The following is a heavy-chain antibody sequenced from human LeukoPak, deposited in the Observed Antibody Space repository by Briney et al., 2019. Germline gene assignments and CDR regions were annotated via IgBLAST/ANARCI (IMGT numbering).Heavy chain of an antibody. CDR1: EFILSSYA. CDR3: AKEVGGSGSF. Sequence: GGSLRLSCEASEFILSSYAMSWVRQAPGKGLEWVANIKQDGSEKYYVDSVKGRFTISRDNAKNSLYLQMNSLRAEDTAVYYCAKEVGGSGSFWGQGTLVTVSS. V-gene: IGHV3-7*01. D-gene: IGHD3-10*01. CDR2: IKQDGSEK. J-gene: IGHJ4*02.